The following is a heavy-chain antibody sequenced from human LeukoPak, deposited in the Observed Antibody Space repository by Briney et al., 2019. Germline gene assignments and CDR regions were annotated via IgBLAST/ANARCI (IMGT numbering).Heavy chain of an antibody. Sequence: GGSLRLSCAASGFTFSSYAMSWVRQAPGKGREWVSAISGSGGSTYYADFVKGRYTISRDNSKNTQYQQMNSLRAEDTAVYYCAKAKGTVTTLYYYYGMDVWGQGTTVTVSS. CDR1: GFTFSSYA. CDR2: ISGSGGST. CDR3: AKAKGTVTTLYYYYGMDV. J-gene: IGHJ6*02. V-gene: IGHV3-23*01. D-gene: IGHD4-17*01.